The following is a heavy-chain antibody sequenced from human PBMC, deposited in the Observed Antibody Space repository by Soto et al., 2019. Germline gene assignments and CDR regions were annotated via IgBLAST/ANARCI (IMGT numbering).Heavy chain of an antibody. CDR3: ARSPLPWGGFDP. CDR2: ISGSGRTI. D-gene: IGHD3-16*01. CDR1: GIVFSDY. J-gene: IGHJ5*02. Sequence: QVQLVESGGGLVKPGGSLRLSCAASGIVFSDYMSWVRQAPGKGLEWLSYISGSGRTIYSADSVKGRFTISRDNATNSLYRQMNNVRTEDTAAYYCARSPLPWGGFDPWGQGTLVTVSS. V-gene: IGHV3-11*01.